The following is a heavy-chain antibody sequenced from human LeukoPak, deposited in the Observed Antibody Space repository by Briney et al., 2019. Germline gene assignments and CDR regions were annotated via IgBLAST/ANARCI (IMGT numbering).Heavy chain of an antibody. Sequence: PGGSLRLSCAASGSTFSNYWIHWVRQAPGKGLVWVSRINRDGSSTNYADSVKGRFTISRDNAKNTLYLQMNSLRAEDTAVYYCARDMTGYSDYWGQGTLVTVSS. CDR2: INRDGSST. D-gene: IGHD3-9*01. J-gene: IGHJ4*02. CDR1: GSTFSNYW. CDR3: ARDMTGYSDY. V-gene: IGHV3-74*01.